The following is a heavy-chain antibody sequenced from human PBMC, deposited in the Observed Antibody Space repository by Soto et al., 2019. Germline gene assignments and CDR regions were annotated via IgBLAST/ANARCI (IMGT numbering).Heavy chain of an antibody. CDR2: IIPITGTA. V-gene: IGHV1-69*01. J-gene: IGHJ6*02. Sequence: QVQLVQSGAEVKKPGSSVKVSCKASGGTFGSYAISWVRQAPGQGPEWMGGIIPITGTANYAQKFQGRVTISADESTCTASMQLSSLRSEDTAVYYCARSQGSRTSLEIYYYYYYGMDVWGQGTTVTFSS. CDR1: GGTFGSYA. D-gene: IGHD2-2*01. CDR3: ARSQGSRTSLEIYYYYYYGMDV.